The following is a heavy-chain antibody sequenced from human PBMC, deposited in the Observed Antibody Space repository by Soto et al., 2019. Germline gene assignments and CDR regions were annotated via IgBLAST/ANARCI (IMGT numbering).Heavy chain of an antibody. CDR3: ARSRDEFDS. J-gene: IGHJ5*01. V-gene: IGHV1-69*02. CDR2: IIPIRGIA. Sequence: QVQLVQSGAEVKKPGSSVKVSCKASGGTFSSYTISWVRQAPGQGLEWMGRIIPIRGIANYAQKFQGRVTTTADRSTSAAYMELSSLRSEDTAVYYCARSRDEFDSWGQGTLVTVSS. CDR1: GGTFSSYT.